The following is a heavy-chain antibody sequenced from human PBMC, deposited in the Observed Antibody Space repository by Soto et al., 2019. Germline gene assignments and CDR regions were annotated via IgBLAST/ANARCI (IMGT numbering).Heavy chain of an antibody. CDR2: ISGSGGST. Sequence: GGSLRLSCAASGFTFSSYAMSWVRQAPGKGLEWVSAISGSGGSTYYADSVKGRFTISRDNSKNTLYLQMNSLRAEDTAVYYCAKGRRGYDILTGYYSDYWGQGTLVTVSS. CDR3: AKGRRGYDILTGYYSDY. D-gene: IGHD3-9*01. J-gene: IGHJ4*02. CDR1: GFTFSSYA. V-gene: IGHV3-23*01.